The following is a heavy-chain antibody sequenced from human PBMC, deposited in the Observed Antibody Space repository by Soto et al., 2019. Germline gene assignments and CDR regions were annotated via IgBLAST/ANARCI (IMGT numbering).Heavy chain of an antibody. V-gene: IGHV1-69*12. CDR2: IIHIFGTA. CDR1: GGTFSSYA. J-gene: IGHJ6*02. D-gene: IGHD1-26*01. CDR3: ASHSGSSPEGRYYYGMDV. Sequence: QVQLVQSGAAVKKPGSSVKVSCKASGGTFSSYAISWVRQAPGQGLEWMGGIIHIFGTADYAQKFQGRVTITADDSTSTAHMELSSLRSEDTAVYYCASHSGSSPEGRYYYGMDVWGQGTTVTVSS.